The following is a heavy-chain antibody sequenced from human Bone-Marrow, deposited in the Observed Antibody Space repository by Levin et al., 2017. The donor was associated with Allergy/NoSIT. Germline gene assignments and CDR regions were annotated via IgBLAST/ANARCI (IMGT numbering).Heavy chain of an antibody. Sequence: PGGSLRLSCAATGFRFDDYAMHWVRQAPGKGLEWVSGVSWNGENIGYADSVKGRFSMSRDNAKNSLYLQMNSLRPEDTAQYYCTRDHCSGGSCYHDFWGQGTLVTVSP. CDR2: VSWNGENI. CDR3: TRDHCSGGSCYHDF. D-gene: IGHD2-15*01. J-gene: IGHJ4*02. V-gene: IGHV3-9*01. CDR1: GFRFDDYA.